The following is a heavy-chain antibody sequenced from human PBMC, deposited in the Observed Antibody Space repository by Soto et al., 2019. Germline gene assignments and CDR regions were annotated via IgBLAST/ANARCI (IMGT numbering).Heavy chain of an antibody. CDR2: IYYTGKT. D-gene: IGHD2-2*01. CDR3: GRDLTSNANCIDP. J-gene: IGHJ5*02. V-gene: IGHV4-30-4*01. CDR1: GDYIHVGGYY. Sequence: QVQLQESGPGLVKPSQTLSLTCSVSGDYIHVGGYYWTWIRQRPGNGLEWMGYIYYTGKTYYNPSLESRLNMSVDRSKNQFALRLTSMTAADTAVYFCGRDLTSNANCIDPWGQGTLVTVSS.